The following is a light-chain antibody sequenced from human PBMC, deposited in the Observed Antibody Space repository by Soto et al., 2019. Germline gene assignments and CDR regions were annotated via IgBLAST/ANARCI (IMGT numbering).Light chain of an antibody. Sequence: QAVVTQEPSLTVSPGGTVTLTCASSTGAVTSGYYPNWFQQKPGQAPRALIYSTSNKYSWTPARFSGSLLGGKAALTVSGVQPEDEAEYYCTSYTTSTTWVFGGGTKLTVL. CDR3: TSYTTSTTWV. CDR2: STS. V-gene: IGLV7-43*01. CDR1: TGAVTSGYY. J-gene: IGLJ3*02.